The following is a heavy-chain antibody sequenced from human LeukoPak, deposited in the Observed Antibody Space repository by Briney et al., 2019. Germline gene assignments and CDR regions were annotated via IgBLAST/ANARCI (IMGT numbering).Heavy chain of an antibody. CDR1: GYTFTSYG. Sequence: SVKVSCKASGYTFTSYGISWVRQAPGQGLEWMGWIIPIFGTANYAQKFQGRVTITTDESTSTAHMELSSLRSEDTAVYYCARRYYYDSSGYPDAFDIWGQGTMVTVSS. J-gene: IGHJ3*02. V-gene: IGHV1-69*05. D-gene: IGHD3-22*01. CDR3: ARRYYYDSSGYPDAFDI. CDR2: IIPIFGTA.